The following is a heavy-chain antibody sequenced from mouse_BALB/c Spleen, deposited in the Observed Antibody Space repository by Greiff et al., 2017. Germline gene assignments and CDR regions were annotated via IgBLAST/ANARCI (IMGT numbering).Heavy chain of an antibody. CDR2: ISSGSSTI. J-gene: IGHJ3*01. CDR3: ARPGGNSAWFAY. CDR1: GFTFSSFG. Sequence: EVQRVESGGGLVQPGGSRKLSCAASGFTFSSFGMHWVRQAPEKGLEWVAYISSGSSTIYYADTVKGRFTISRDNPKNTLFLQMTSLRSEDTAMYYCARPGGNSAWFAYWGQGTLVTVSA. D-gene: IGHD2-1*01. V-gene: IGHV5-17*02.